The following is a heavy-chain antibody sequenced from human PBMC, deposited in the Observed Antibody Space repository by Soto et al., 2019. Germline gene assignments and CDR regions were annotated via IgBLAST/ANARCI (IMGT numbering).Heavy chain of an antibody. J-gene: IGHJ4*02. CDR3: ARRAYGDYVGSRYFDY. CDR2: ISRSDGTI. D-gene: IGHD4-17*01. Sequence: QVQLVESGGGLVKPGGSLRLSCAASGFTFSDYYMTWIRQAPGKGLEWVSYISRSDGTIYHADSVKGRFTISRDNAKNSLYLQMNSLRAEDTAVYYCARRAYGDYVGSRYFDYWGQGTLVTVSS. CDR1: GFTFSDYY. V-gene: IGHV3-11*01.